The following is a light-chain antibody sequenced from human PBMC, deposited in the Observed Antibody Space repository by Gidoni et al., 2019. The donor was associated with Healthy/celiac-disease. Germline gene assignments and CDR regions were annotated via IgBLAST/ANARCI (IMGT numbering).Light chain of an antibody. J-gene: IGLJ1*01. CDR2: RNN. Sequence: QSVLTQPPSASGTPGQRVTISCSGSSSNIGSNYVYWYQQLPGTAPKHLIYRNNQRPSGVPDRFSGSKSGTSASLAISGLRSEDEAEYYCAAWDDSLSDHYVFGTGTKVTVL. CDR3: AAWDDSLSDHYV. CDR1: SSNIGSNY. V-gene: IGLV1-47*01.